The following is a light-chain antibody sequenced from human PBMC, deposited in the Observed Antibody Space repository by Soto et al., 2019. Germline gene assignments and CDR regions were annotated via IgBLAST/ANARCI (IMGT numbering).Light chain of an antibody. V-gene: IGKV3D-15*01. CDR1: QTVRDN. J-gene: IGKJ4*01. CDR3: QQYNNWPLT. Sequence: EILMTQSPATLSVSPGDRATLSCRASQTVRDNLGWYQQKPGQPPRLLIYGATTRATGIPARFSGSGSGTEFTLTISSLQSEDFAVYYCQQYNNWPLTFGGGTKVDIK. CDR2: GAT.